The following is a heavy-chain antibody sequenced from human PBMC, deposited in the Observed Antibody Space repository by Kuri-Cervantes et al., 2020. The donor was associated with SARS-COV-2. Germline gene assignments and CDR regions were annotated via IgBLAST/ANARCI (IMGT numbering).Heavy chain of an antibody. J-gene: IGHJ6*03. Sequence: GESLKISCAASRFTFSSYWMSWVRPAPGKGLEWVANIKQDGSEKYYVDSVKGRFTISRDNAKNSLYLQMNSLRAEDTAVYYCARVVSGVYGSGSFFYYYYMDVWGKGTTVTVSS. CDR1: RFTFSSYW. V-gene: IGHV3-7*01. CDR2: IKQDGSEK. D-gene: IGHD3-10*01. CDR3: ARVVSGVYGSGSFFYYYYMDV.